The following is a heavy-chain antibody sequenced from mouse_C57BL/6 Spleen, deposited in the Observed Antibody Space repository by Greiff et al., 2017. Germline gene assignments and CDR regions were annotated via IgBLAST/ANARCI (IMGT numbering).Heavy chain of an antibody. CDR1: GFTFSDYG. V-gene: IGHV5-17*01. CDR2: ISSGSSTI. Sequence: EVKLVESGGGLVKPGGSLKLSCAASGFTFSDYGMHWVRQAPEKGLEWVAYISSGSSTIYYADTVKGRFTISRDNAKNTLFLQMTSLRSEDTAMYYCAVYDFYAMDDGGQGTSVTVSS. D-gene: IGHD1-3*01. J-gene: IGHJ4*01. CDR3: AVYDFYAMDD.